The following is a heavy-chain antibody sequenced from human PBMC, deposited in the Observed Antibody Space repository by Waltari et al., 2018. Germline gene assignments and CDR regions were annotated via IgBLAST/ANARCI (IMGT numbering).Heavy chain of an antibody. J-gene: IGHJ4*02. Sequence: QLQLQESGPGLVKPSETLSLTCTVSGGSLITTPYYWGWIRQPPGKGLDWIGNIYYSGSTYFNPSLKSRVTISVDTSKNQFSLKLTSVTAADTAVYYCVRGGWFPVVKDFDRWGQGTLVTVSS. V-gene: IGHV4-39*07. CDR2: IYYSGST. D-gene: IGHD2-15*01. CDR3: VRGGWFPVVKDFDR. CDR1: GGSLITTPYY.